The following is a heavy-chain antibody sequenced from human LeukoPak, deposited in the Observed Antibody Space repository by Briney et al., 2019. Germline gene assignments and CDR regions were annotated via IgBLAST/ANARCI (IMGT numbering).Heavy chain of an antibody. V-gene: IGHV3-30*04. CDR3: ARGNIAARDYYYYMDV. D-gene: IGHD6-6*01. J-gene: IGHJ6*03. CDR1: GFTFSSYA. Sequence: GGSLRLSCAASGFTFSSYAMHWVRQAPGKGLEWVAVISYDGSNKYYADSVKGRFTISRDNSENTLYLQMNSLRAEDTAVYYCARGNIAARDYYYYMDVWGKGTTVTVSS. CDR2: ISYDGSNK.